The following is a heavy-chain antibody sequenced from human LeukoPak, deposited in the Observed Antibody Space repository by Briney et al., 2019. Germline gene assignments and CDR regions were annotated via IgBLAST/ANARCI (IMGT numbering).Heavy chain of an antibody. J-gene: IGHJ4*02. CDR2: IYHSGST. CDR3: ARAGVRLGTYYFDY. V-gene: IGHV4-38-2*02. D-gene: IGHD3-10*01. CDR1: GYSISSGYY. Sequence: SETLSLTCTVSGYSISSGYYWGWIRQPPGKGLEWIGSIYHSGSTYYNPSLKSRVTISVDTSKNQFSLKLSSVTAADTAVYYCARAGVRLGTYYFDYWGQGTLVTVSS.